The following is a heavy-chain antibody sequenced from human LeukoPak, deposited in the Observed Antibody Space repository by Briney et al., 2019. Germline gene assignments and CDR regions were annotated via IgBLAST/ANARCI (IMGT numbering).Heavy chain of an antibody. CDR2: IRYDGSNK. CDR1: GFTFSSYG. D-gene: IGHD3-10*01. Sequence: PGGSLRLSCAASGFTFSSYGMHWVRQAPGKGLEWVAFIRYDGSNKYYADSVKGRFTISRDNSKNTLYLQMNSLRAEDTAVYYCAKEREPYGSGSYYLDYWGQGTLVTVSS. V-gene: IGHV3-30*02. CDR3: AKEREPYGSGSYYLDY. J-gene: IGHJ4*02.